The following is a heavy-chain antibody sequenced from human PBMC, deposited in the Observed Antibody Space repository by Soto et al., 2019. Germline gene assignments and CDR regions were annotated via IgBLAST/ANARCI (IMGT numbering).Heavy chain of an antibody. J-gene: IGHJ6*02. V-gene: IGHV1-2*02. CDR1: GYTFTGYY. D-gene: IGHD5-12*01. CDR2: INPNSGGT. CDR3: ASEWLLSTVDYYGMDV. Sequence: ASVKVSCKASGYTFTGYYMHWVRQAPGQGLEWMGWINPNSGGTNYAQKFQGRVTMTRDTSISTAYMELSRLRSDDTAVYYCASEWLLSTVDYYGMDVWGQGTTVTVSS.